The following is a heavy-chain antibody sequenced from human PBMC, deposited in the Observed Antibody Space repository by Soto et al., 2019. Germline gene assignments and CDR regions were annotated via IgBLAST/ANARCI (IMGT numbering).Heavy chain of an antibody. CDR1: GFIFSSYA. CDR2: SSGSGGST. D-gene: IGHD1-7*01. J-gene: IGHJ4*02. CDR3: AKGGYNWNYGYFDY. Sequence: GGSLRLSCAASGFIFSSYAMSWLRQAPGKGLEWVASSSGSGGSTYYADSVKGRFTISRDNSKNTLYLQMNSLRAEDTALYYCAKGGYNWNYGYFDYWGQGTLVTVSS. V-gene: IGHV3-23*01.